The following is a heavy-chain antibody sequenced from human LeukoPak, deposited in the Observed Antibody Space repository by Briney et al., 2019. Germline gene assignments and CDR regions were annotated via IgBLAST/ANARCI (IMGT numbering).Heavy chain of an antibody. CDR1: GFSFSDHY. D-gene: IGHD5-18*01. Sequence: GGSLRLSCAASGFSFSDHYMDWVRQAPKKGLEWVGRATNRANSYNTHYAASVKGRFTISRDDSDNSLYLQMNSLKTEDTAVYYCARARMGDGCNYVWGQGTLVTVSS. CDR2: ATNRANSYNT. CDR3: ARARMGDGCNYV. V-gene: IGHV3-72*01. J-gene: IGHJ4*02.